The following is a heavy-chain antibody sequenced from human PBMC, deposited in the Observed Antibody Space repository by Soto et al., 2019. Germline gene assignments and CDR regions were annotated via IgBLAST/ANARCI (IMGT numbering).Heavy chain of an antibody. V-gene: IGHV3-15*07. CDR3: TTDFSGYDLFPRAVAGPPDDY. CDR2: IKSKTDGGTT. Sequence: GGSLRLSCAASGFTFSNAWMNWVRQAPGKGLEWVGRIKSKTDGGTTDYAAPVKGRFTISRDDSKNTLYLQMNSLKTEDTAVYYCTTDFSGYDLFPRAVAGPPDDYWGQGTLVTVSS. CDR1: GFTFSNAW. D-gene: IGHD5-12*01. J-gene: IGHJ4*02.